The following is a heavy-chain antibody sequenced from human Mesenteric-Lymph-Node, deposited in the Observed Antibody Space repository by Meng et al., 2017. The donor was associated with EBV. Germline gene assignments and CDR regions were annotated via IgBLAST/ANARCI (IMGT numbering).Heavy chain of an antibody. D-gene: IGHD2-15*01. CDR1: GGSMSSSSDD. CDR2: IYYSGST. Sequence: SGSELGGASETLSRTYNVIGGSMSSSSDDWVWIRQPPGKGLEWIWSIYYSGSTYYDPSLKSRVTISVDTSKNQFSLKLSSVTAADTAVYYCARDLVVAATPDIWWFDPWGQGTLVTSPQ. J-gene: IGHJ5*02. CDR3: ARDLVVAATPDIWWFDP. V-gene: IGHV4-39*07.